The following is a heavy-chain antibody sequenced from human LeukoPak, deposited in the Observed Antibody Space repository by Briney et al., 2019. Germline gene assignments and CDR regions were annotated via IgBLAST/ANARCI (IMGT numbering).Heavy chain of an antibody. J-gene: IGHJ4*02. CDR2: MNPNSGNT. CDR1: GYTFTSYD. Sequence: ASVKVSCKASGYTFTSYDINWVRQATGQGLEWMGWMNPNSGNTGYAQKFQGRVTMTRDTSINTAYMELSSLRSEDTAVYYCASPGNHYDPNGYYPSEDWGQGTLVTVSS. D-gene: IGHD3-22*01. V-gene: IGHV1-8*01. CDR3: ASPGNHYDPNGYYPSED.